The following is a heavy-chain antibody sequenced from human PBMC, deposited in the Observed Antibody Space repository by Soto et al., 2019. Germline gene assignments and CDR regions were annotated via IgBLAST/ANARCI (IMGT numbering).Heavy chain of an antibody. CDR2: VYHTATT. D-gene: IGHD3-22*01. CDR1: GGTVSGDDLY. CDR3: ARALVTDYNSRDYHYYFAMDV. Sequence: SETLSLTCVVSGGTVSGDDLYWSWIRHLPGKGLEWIANVYHTATTYYNPSLKSRVSMSVDTSQNQFSLILAYVTTADTAVYYCARALVTDYNSRDYHYYFAMDVWGQGTSVTVSS. J-gene: IGHJ6*02. V-gene: IGHV4-31*02.